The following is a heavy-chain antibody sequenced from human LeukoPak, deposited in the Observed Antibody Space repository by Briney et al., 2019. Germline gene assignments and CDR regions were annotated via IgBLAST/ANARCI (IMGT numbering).Heavy chain of an antibody. CDR3: ARATPYYGSGSYGGAFDI. CDR1: GFTFSSYS. Sequence: PGGSLRLSCAASGFTFSSYSMNWVRQAPGKGLEWVSSISSSSSYIYCADSVKGRFTISRDNAKNSLYLQMNSLRAEDTAVYYCARATPYYGSGSYGGAFDIWGQGTMVTVSS. CDR2: ISSSSSYI. D-gene: IGHD3-10*01. J-gene: IGHJ3*02. V-gene: IGHV3-21*01.